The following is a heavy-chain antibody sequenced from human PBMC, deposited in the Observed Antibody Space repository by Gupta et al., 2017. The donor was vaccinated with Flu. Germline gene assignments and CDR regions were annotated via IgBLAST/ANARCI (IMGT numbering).Heavy chain of an antibody. D-gene: IGHD3-22*01. CDR3: ARGGDYYDTMTGAFDI. V-gene: IGHV4-34*01. CDR2: INHSGRT. J-gene: IGHJ3*02. Sequence: PPGKGLEWIGEINHSGRTNFNASVKSRVTVSLDTSKNQFSLKLTSVTAADTAVYYCARGGDYYDTMTGAFDIWGQGTMVTVSS.